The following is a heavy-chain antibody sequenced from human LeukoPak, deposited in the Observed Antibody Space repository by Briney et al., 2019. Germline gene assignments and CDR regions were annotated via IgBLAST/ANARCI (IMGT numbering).Heavy chain of an antibody. V-gene: IGHV1-18*01. CDR3: ARAINRSGGKSSYYFDY. CDR1: GYTFTSYG. CDR2: ISAYNGNT. J-gene: IGHJ4*02. Sequence: ASVKVSCKASGYTFTSYGISWVRQAPGQGLEWMGWISAYNGNTNYAQKLQGRVTMTTDTPTSTAYMELRSLRSDDTAVYYCARAINRSGGKSSYYFDYWGQGTLVTVSS. D-gene: IGHD4-23*01.